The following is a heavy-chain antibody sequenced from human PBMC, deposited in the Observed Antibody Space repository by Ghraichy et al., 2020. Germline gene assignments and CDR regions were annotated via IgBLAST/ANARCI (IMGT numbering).Heavy chain of an antibody. V-gene: IGHV4-59*01. J-gene: IGHJ6*02. CDR3: ARGSYSSGYYGGSGKYYNDMDV. Sequence: SETLSLTCTVSGGSISNYYWSWIRQAPGTGLEWIGCISYSGSTNYNPSLQSRVTISLDTSKNQFSLILTSVTAADTAVYFCARGSYSSGYYGGSGKYYNDMDVWGQGTTATVSS. CDR2: ISYSGST. D-gene: IGHD3-22*01. CDR1: GGSISNYY.